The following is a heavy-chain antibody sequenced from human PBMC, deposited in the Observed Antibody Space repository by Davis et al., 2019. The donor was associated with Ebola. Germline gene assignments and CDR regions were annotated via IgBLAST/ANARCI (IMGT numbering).Heavy chain of an antibody. Sequence: KVSCKASRSPFPHYHMPWVRQAPCQGPEWVGLINPRDDSISYAQKIRGRVTVTRDTSTSTVYMELSSLRSEDTAVYYCVREGDGYKYFDLWGQGTLVTVSS. CDR3: VREGDGYKYFDL. V-gene: IGHV1-46*01. CDR1: RSPFPHYH. J-gene: IGHJ4*02. CDR2: INPRDDSI. D-gene: IGHD5-24*01.